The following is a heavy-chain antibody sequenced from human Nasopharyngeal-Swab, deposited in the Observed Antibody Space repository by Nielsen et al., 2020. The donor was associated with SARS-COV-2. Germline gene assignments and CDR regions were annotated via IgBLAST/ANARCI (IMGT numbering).Heavy chain of an antibody. V-gene: IGHV3-53*01. CDR2: IYSGGST. CDR1: GFTVSTNY. Sequence: LKISCAASGFTVSTNYMSWVRQAPGKGLEWVSVIYSGGSTYYADSVKGRFTISRDNSKNTLYLQMNSLRAEDTAVYYCAREGLGNDFDYWGQGTLVTVSS. CDR3: AREGLGNDFDY. D-gene: IGHD5-12*01. J-gene: IGHJ4*02.